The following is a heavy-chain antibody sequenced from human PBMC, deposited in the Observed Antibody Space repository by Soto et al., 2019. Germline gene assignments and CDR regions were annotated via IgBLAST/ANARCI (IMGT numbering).Heavy chain of an antibody. J-gene: IGHJ3*02. CDR3: SRDKYYYDSNGYYLVAFHI. CDR2: ISYDGSNK. Sequence: QVQLVESGGGVVQPGRSLRLSCAASGFTFSSYAMHWVRQAPGKGLEWVAVISYDGSNKYYADSVKGRFTISRDNSKNTLYLQMHRLRADDTAVYYCSRDKYYYDSNGYYLVAFHILGQVTMVTVS. D-gene: IGHD3-22*01. V-gene: IGHV3-30-3*01. CDR1: GFTFSSYA.